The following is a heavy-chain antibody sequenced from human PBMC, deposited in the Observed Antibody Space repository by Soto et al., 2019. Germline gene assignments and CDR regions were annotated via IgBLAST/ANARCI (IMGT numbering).Heavy chain of an antibody. CDR2: IYHSGST. J-gene: IGHJ4*02. Sequence: SETLSLTCAVSCGSISSSNCWTWVRQPPGKGLEWIAEIYHSGSTNYNPSLKSRVSISVDKSKNQISLKLSSVTAADTAVYYCARVLSSGWSRFDYWGQGTLVTVSS. CDR1: CGSISSSNC. V-gene: IGHV4-4*02. CDR3: ARVLSSGWSRFDY. D-gene: IGHD6-19*01.